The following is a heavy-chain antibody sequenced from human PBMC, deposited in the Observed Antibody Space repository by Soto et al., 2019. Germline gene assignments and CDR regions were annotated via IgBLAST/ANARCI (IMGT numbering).Heavy chain of an antibody. Sequence: PSETLSLTCTVSGGSISSYYWSWIRQAPEKGLEWIGYIYYSGSTSYDPSLKSRVTISVDTSKNQFSLMLSSVTAADTAVYYCARGVNSWYFDYWGLGTLVTVSS. CDR2: IYYSGST. J-gene: IGHJ4*02. CDR1: GGSISSYY. V-gene: IGHV4-59*01. CDR3: ARGVNSWYFDY. D-gene: IGHD6-13*01.